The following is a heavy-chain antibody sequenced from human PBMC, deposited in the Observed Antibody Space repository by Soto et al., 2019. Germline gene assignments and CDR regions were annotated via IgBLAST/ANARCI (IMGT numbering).Heavy chain of an antibody. CDR1: GGSISSSYW. CDR2: IYHDGST. Sequence: PSETLSLTCAVPGGSISSSYWWSWVRQPPGKGLEWIAEIYHDGSTYYNPTLKSRVTISADKSKNQFSLKMISVTAADTAVYYCARDPVAAAGTAFDVWGQGIMVTVSS. D-gene: IGHD6-13*01. J-gene: IGHJ3*01. V-gene: IGHV4-4*02. CDR3: ARDPVAAAGTAFDV.